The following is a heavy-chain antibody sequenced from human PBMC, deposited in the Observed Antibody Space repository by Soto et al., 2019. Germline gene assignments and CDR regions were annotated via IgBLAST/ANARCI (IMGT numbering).Heavy chain of an antibody. CDR3: ARDRNSQLGAAAGFDP. D-gene: IGHD6-13*01. CDR2: ISYDGSNK. V-gene: IGHV3-30-3*01. CDR1: GFTFSSYA. Sequence: QVQLVESGGGVVQPGRSMRLSCAASGFTFSSYAMHWVRQARGKGLEWVAVISYDGSNKYYADSVKGRFTISRDNSKNTLYLQMNSLRAEDTAVYYCARDRNSQLGAAAGFDPWGQGTLVTVSS. J-gene: IGHJ5*02.